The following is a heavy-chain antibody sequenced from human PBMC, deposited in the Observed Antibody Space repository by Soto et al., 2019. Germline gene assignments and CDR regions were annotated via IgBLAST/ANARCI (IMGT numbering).Heavy chain of an antibody. CDR2: IYWDDDK. D-gene: IGHD3-22*01. Sequence: QITLKESGPTLVKPTQTLTLTCTFSGFSLSTSGVGVGWIRQPPGKALEWLALIYWDDDKRYSTSLKSRLTITKDTSKNQVVLTMTTMDPVDTATYYCAHSMTMILGYYGMDVWGQGTTVTVS. CDR1: GFSLSTSGVG. V-gene: IGHV2-5*02. J-gene: IGHJ6*02. CDR3: AHSMTMILGYYGMDV.